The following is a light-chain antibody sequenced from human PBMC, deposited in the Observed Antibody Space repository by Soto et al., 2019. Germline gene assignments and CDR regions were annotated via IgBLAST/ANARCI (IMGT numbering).Light chain of an antibody. CDR3: SSYTNINTRACV. V-gene: IGLV2-14*01. Sequence: SALTQSASVCGSTGQSITISCTGTSGDIGSYNRVSWYQQHPGKAPKLIIYEVTDRPSGVSNRFSGSKSGNTASLTISGLQAEDEAEYYCSSYTNINTRACVFGTGTKVTVL. CDR2: EVT. CDR1: SGDIGSYNR. J-gene: IGLJ1*01.